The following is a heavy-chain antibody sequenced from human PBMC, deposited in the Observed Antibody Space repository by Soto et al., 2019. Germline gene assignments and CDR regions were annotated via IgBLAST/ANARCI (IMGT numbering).Heavy chain of an antibody. Sequence: ASVKVSCKASGYTFTSYYMHWVLQAPGQGLEWMGIINPSGGSTSYAQKFQGRVTMTRDTSTSTVYMELSSLRSEDTAVYYCARDYYDSSGYYYEGHYYYGMDVWGQGTTVTVSS. D-gene: IGHD3-22*01. V-gene: IGHV1-46*01. CDR1: GYTFTSYY. CDR3: ARDYYDSSGYYYEGHYYYGMDV. J-gene: IGHJ6*02. CDR2: INPSGGST.